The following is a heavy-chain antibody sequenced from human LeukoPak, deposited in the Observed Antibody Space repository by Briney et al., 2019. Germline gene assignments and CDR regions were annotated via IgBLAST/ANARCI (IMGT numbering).Heavy chain of an antibody. CDR1: GFTFTNYA. CDR3: TKVSTTGVGGRGYFDQ. V-gene: IGHV3-23*01. D-gene: IGHD1-1*01. J-gene: IGHJ4*02. Sequence: GGSLRLSCAASGFTFTNYAMSWVRQTPGKGLEWVSFITYRSAGDSTYYADSVRGRFTISRDSSKSTLYLQMNSLRAEDTAVCYCTKVSTTGVGGRGYFDQWGQGTQVTVSS. CDR2: ITYRSAGDST.